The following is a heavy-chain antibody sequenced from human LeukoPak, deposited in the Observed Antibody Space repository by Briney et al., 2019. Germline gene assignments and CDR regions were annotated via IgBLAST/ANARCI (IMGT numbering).Heavy chain of an antibody. D-gene: IGHD6-13*01. CDR2: INSDGSTT. CDR3: ARDLISAAGTSYYYYVDV. Sequence: PGGSLRLSCAASGFTFDDYGMSWVRQAPGKGLEWVSRINSDGSTTNYADSVKGRFTISRDNAKNTLYLQINSLRAEDTAVYYCARDLISAAGTSYYYYVDVWGKGTTVTVSS. CDR1: GFTFDDYG. J-gene: IGHJ6*03. V-gene: IGHV3-74*01.